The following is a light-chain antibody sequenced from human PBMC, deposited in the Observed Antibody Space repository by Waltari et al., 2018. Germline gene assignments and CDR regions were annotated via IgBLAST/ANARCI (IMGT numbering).Light chain of an antibody. Sequence: DIQMTQSPSTLSASVGDRVTITCRARQSISIWLAWYQQKPGKAPKLLIYDASSLESGVPSRFSGSGSGTEFTLTITNLQPDDFATYYCQQYKSYFFGQGTKVEIK. CDR3: QQYKSYF. CDR2: DAS. J-gene: IGKJ2*01. CDR1: QSISIW. V-gene: IGKV1-5*01.